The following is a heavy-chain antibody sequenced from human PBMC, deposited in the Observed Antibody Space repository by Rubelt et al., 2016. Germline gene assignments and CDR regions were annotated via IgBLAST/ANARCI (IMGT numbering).Heavy chain of an antibody. CDR2: FYYSGST. CDR1: GGSISSYY. J-gene: IGHJ6*02. D-gene: IGHD3-22*01. CDR3: ARGGVVVVTSPIYYGMDV. Sequence: QVLLQESGPGLVKPSETLSLTCTVSGGSISSYYWSWIRQPPGKGLEWIGYFYYSGSTNYNPSLQSRVTISVDTSKNQFSLKLSSVTAADTAVYYWARGGVVVVTSPIYYGMDVWGQGTTVTVSS. V-gene: IGHV4-59*12.